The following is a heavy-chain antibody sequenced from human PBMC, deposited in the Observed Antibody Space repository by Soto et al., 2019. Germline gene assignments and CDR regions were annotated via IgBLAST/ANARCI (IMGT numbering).Heavy chain of an antibody. V-gene: IGHV5-10-1*01. D-gene: IGHD1-20*01. Sequence: GESLKISCKGSGYSFTSYWISWVRQMPGKGLEWMGRIDPSDSYTNYSPSFQGHVTISADKSISTAYLQWSSLKASDTAMYYCASGVNIPDNGYYYYGMDVWGQGTTVTVSS. J-gene: IGHJ6*02. CDR2: IDPSDSYT. CDR3: ASGVNIPDNGYYYYGMDV. CDR1: GYSFTSYW.